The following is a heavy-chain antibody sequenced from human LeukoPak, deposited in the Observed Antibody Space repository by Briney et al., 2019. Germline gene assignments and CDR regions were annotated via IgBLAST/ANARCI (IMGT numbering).Heavy chain of an antibody. Sequence: PGGSLRLSCAASGFTFSIAWMTWVRQAPGKGLEWVGRIKSKGSGGTADFAAPVQGRFTISRDNSKNTLYLQMNSLRAEDTAVYYCAKEIISPIVVVPAAIDYWGQGTLVTVSS. CDR2: IKSKGSGGTA. V-gene: IGHV3-15*01. J-gene: IGHJ4*02. CDR3: AKEIISPIVVVPAAIDY. D-gene: IGHD2-2*01. CDR1: GFTFSIAW.